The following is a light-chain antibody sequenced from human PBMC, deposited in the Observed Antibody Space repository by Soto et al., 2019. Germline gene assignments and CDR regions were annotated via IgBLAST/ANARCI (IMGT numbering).Light chain of an antibody. CDR2: DAS. CDR3: QQYNSYSPELT. V-gene: IGKV1-5*01. CDR1: QSISSW. Sequence: DIQMTQSPSTPSASVGDRVTITCRASQSISSWLAWYQQKPGKAPKLLIYDASSLESGVPSRFSGSGSGTEFTLTISSLQPDDFATYYCQQYNSYSPELTLGGGTKVDIK. J-gene: IGKJ4*01.